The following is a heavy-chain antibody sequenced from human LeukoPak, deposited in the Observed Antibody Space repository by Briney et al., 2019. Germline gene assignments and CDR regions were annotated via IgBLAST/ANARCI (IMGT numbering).Heavy chain of an antibody. Sequence: GGSLTLSCAASGFTFSNYAINWVRQPPGKGLEWVSVISGSGGGGNTYYADSVKGRFTISRDVSKNTLYLEMNTLRVEDTAIYYCAKDTTLRTAYHGFFDYWGQGILVTVSS. V-gene: IGHV3-23*01. J-gene: IGHJ4*02. CDR2: ISGSGGGGNT. CDR3: AKDTTLRTAYHGFFDY. CDR1: GFTFSNYA. D-gene: IGHD1-26*01.